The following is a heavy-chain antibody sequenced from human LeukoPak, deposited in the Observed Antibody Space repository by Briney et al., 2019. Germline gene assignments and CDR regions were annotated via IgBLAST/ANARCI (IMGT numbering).Heavy chain of an antibody. CDR2: ISAYNGNT. D-gene: IGHD2-2*01. J-gene: IGHJ6*02. CDR1: GYTFTSYG. CDR3: ARDPTTRIGASLSMDV. Sequence: ASVKVSCKASGYTFTSYGISWVRQAPGQGLEWMGWISAYNGNTNYAQKLQGRVTMTTDTSTSTAYMELRSLRSDDTAVYYCARDPTTRIGASLSMDVWGQGTTVTVSS. V-gene: IGHV1-18*01.